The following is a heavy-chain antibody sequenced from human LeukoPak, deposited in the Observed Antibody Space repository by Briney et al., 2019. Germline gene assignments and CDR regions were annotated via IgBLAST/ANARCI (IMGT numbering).Heavy chain of an antibody. CDR3: AKGAGGFSYYNWFDP. D-gene: IGHD5-18*01. CDR1: GGSISSSSYY. V-gene: IGHV4-39*07. Sequence: RASETLSLTCTVSGGSISSSSYYWGWIRQPPGKGLEWIGNIYYSGSTYYNPSLKSRVTISLDTSKNQFSLKLNSVTAADTAVYYCAKGAGGFSYYNWFDPWGQGTLVTVSS. J-gene: IGHJ5*02. CDR2: IYYSGST.